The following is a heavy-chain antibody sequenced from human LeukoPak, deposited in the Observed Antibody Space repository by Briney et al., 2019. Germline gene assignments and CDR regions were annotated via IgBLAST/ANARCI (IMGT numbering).Heavy chain of an antibody. J-gene: IGHJ3*02. D-gene: IGHD3-10*01. CDR2: INTNTGNP. Sequence: ASVKVSCKTSGYTFSSYTITWVRQAPGQRLEWMGWINTNTGNPTYAQGFTGRFVFSLDTSVSTAYLQISSLKAEDTAVYYCAREVMVRGFGPPNDAFDIWGQGTMVTVSS. CDR1: GYTFSSYT. CDR3: AREVMVRGFGPPNDAFDI. V-gene: IGHV7-4-1*02.